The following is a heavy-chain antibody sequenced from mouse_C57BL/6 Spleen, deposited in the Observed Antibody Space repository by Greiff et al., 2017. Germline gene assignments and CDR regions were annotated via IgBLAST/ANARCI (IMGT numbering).Heavy chain of an antibody. Sequence: QVQLQQPGAELVKPGASVKLSCKASGYTFTSYWMHWVKQRPGRGLEWIGRIDPNSGGTKYNEKFKSKATLTVDKPSSTAYTQLSSLTSEDSAVYYCAREAYYSNYRAMDYWGQGTSVTVSS. V-gene: IGHV1-72*01. CDR1: GYTFTSYW. D-gene: IGHD2-5*01. J-gene: IGHJ4*01. CDR3: AREAYYSNYRAMDY. CDR2: IDPNSGGT.